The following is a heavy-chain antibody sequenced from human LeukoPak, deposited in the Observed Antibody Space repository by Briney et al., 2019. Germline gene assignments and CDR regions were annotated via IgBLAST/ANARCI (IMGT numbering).Heavy chain of an antibody. V-gene: IGHV3-7*04. CDR2: IKQDGSEK. D-gene: IGHD5-18*01. J-gene: IGHJ5*02. CDR3: ARVYSAVNSWFDR. Sequence: PGGSLRLSCEASGFIFSTFWMSWLRQAPGKGPERLANIKQDGSEKKYLGSVEGRFTISRDNAKNSLFLQMDSLRAEDTAVYYCARVYSAVNSWFDRWGQGTPVTVSS. CDR1: GFIFSTFW.